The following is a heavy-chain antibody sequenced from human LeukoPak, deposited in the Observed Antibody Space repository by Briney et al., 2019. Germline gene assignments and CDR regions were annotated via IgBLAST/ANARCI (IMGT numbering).Heavy chain of an antibody. J-gene: IGHJ4*02. D-gene: IGHD4/OR15-4a*01. CDR2: IYSDNT. CDR3: ARRAGAYSHPYDY. V-gene: IGHV3-53*01. CDR1: GFTVSSNS. Sequence: PGGSLRFSCTVSGFTVSSNSMSWVRQAPGKGLEWVSFIYSDNTHYLDSVKGRFTISRDNSKNTLYLQMKSLRAEDTAVYYCARRAGAYSHPYDYWGQGTLVTVSS.